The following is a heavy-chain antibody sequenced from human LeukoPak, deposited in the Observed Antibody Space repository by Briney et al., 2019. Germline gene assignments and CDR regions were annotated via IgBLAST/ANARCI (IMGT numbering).Heavy chain of an antibody. CDR3: AKDPDWGRYFDY. J-gene: IGHJ4*02. D-gene: IGHD7-27*01. CDR1: GFTFDDYA. CDR2: IRYDGSNK. V-gene: IGHV3-30*02. Sequence: GGSLRLSCAASGFTFDDYAMHWVRQAPGKGLEWVAFIRYDGSNKYYADSVKGRFTISRDNSKNTLYLQMNSLGAEDTAVYYCAKDPDWGRYFDYWGQGTLVTVSS.